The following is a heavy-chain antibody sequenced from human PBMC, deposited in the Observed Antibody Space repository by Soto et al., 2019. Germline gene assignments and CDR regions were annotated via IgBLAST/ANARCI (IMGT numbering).Heavy chain of an antibody. D-gene: IGHD6-6*01. J-gene: IGHJ4*02. CDR3: AREVAEAGRSLDY. V-gene: IGHV4-4*07. CDR1: GGSFSSYY. Sequence: QVQLQESGPELVKPSETLCLICTVSGGSFSSYYWTWIRQPAGKGLEWVGRIYTSGTTNYNPSLKSRVTMSVDTSKNQFSLNSTSVTAADTAVYFCAREVAEAGRSLDYWGQGTLVTVSA. CDR2: IYTSGTT.